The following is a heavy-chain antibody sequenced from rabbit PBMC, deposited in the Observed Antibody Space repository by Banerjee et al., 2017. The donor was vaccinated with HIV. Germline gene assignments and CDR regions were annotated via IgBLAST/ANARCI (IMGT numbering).Heavy chain of an antibody. V-gene: IGHV1S47*01. J-gene: IGHJ4*01. D-gene: IGHD2-1*01. CDR2: IYPDYGST. CDR1: GIDFSSYG. CDR3: TRGLDYTFYFNL. Sequence: QEQLVESGGGLVTLGGSLKLSCKASGIDFSSYGISWVRQAPGKGLEWIAYIYPDYGSTDYASWVNGRFTISLDNAQNTVFLQMTSLTAADTATYFCTRGLDYTFYFNLWGQGTLVTVS.